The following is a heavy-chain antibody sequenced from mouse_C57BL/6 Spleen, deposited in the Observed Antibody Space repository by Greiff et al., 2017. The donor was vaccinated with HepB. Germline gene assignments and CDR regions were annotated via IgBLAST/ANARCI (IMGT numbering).Heavy chain of an antibody. CDR2: LYPGDGDT. V-gene: IGHV1-82*01. CDR1: GYAFSSSW. Sequence: VQLQQSGPELVKPGASVKISCKASGYAFSSSWMNWVKQRPGKGLEWIGRLYPGDGDTNYNGKFKGKATLTADKSSSTAYMQLSSLTSEDSAVYFCAREGILRYFDYWGQGTTLTVSS. CDR3: AREGILRYFDY. J-gene: IGHJ2*01. D-gene: IGHD1-1*01.